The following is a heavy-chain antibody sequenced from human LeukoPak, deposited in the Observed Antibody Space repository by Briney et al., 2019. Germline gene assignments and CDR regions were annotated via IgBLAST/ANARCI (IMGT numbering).Heavy chain of an antibody. J-gene: IGHJ6*02. D-gene: IGHD2-2*01. CDR2: INPNSGGT. CDR3: AREGVVVPAAMRGYYYGMDV. V-gene: IGHV1-2*06. Sequence: ASVKVSCKASGYTFTGYYMHWVRQAPGQGLEWMGRINPNSGGTNYAQKFQGRVTMTRDTSISTAYMELSRLRSDDTAVYYCAREGVVVPAAMRGYYYGMDVWGQGTTVTVSS. CDR1: GYTFTGYY.